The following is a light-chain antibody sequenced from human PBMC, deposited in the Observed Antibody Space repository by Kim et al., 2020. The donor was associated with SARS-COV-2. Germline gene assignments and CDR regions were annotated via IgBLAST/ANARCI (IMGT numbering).Light chain of an antibody. CDR1: SCKIRNKY. Sequence: GQSVAIYCSGRSCKIRNKYVYWYQQLPGTAPHLLIYRNNQRPSGVPDRFSGSKSGTSASLAISGLGSEDEADYYCAAWDDSLSGYVFGTGTKVTVL. V-gene: IGLV1-47*01. CDR2: RNN. CDR3: AAWDDSLSGYV. J-gene: IGLJ1*01.